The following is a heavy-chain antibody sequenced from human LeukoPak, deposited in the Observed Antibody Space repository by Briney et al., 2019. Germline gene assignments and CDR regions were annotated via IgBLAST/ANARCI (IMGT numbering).Heavy chain of an antibody. J-gene: IGHJ5*02. D-gene: IGHD2-21*01. CDR1: GGTFSSYA. Sequence: GASVKVSCKASGGTFSSYAISWVRQAPGQGLEWMGGIIPIFGTANYAQKFQGRVTITADEPTSTAYMELSSLRSEDTAVYYCARGGRGVLWGGNLNWFDPWGQGTLVTVSS. CDR3: ARGGRGVLWGGNLNWFDP. V-gene: IGHV1-69*13. CDR2: IIPIFGTA.